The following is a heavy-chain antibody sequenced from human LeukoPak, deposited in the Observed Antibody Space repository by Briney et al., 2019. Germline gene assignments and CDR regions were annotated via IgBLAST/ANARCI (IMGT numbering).Heavy chain of an antibody. Sequence: GESLKISCKGSGYSFTSYWIGRVRQMPGKGLEWMGIIYPGDSDTRYSPSFQGQVTISADKSISTAYLQWSSLKASDTAMYYCARRGRDGYNSDWFDPWGQGTLVTVSS. V-gene: IGHV5-51*01. D-gene: IGHD5-24*01. J-gene: IGHJ5*02. CDR2: IYPGDSDT. CDR1: GYSFTSYW. CDR3: ARRGRDGYNSDWFDP.